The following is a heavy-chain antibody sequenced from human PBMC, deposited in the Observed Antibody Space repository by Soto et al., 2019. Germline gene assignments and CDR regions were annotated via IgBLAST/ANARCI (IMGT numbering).Heavy chain of an antibody. D-gene: IGHD3-16*01. CDR2: ISSRGSTI. J-gene: IGHJ4*02. CDR1: GFTFSDYY. Sequence: GGSLRLSCAASGFTFSDYYMSWIRQAPGKGLEWVSYISSRGSTIYYADSVKGRFTISRDNAKNSLYLQMNSLGAEDTAVYYWQGEGNLARDYWGQGILVTVSS. V-gene: IGHV3-11*01. CDR3: QGEGNLARDY.